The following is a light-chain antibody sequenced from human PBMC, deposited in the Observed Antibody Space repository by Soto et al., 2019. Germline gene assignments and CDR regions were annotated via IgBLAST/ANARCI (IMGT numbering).Light chain of an antibody. Sequence: QSALTQPASVSGSPGQSITISCTGTSSDVGGYNYVSWYQQHPGKAPQLMIYDVSSRPSGVSHRFSGSKSGTTASLTIPGLQAEDEAYYFCSSYTAITTTRVFGGGTKLTVL. CDR1: SSDVGGYNY. CDR2: DVS. CDR3: SSYTAITTTRV. J-gene: IGLJ2*01. V-gene: IGLV2-14*03.